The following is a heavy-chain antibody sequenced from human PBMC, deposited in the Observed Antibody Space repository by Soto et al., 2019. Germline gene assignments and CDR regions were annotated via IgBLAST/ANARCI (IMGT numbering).Heavy chain of an antibody. J-gene: IGHJ4*02. Sequence: LSLTCAISGDSVSSNSAAWNWIRQSPSRGLEWLGRTYYRSKWYNDYAVSVKSRITINPDTSKNQFSLQLNSVTPEDTAVYYCARDRPTRTTHNSSSFPNGFDYWGQGTLVTVSS. CDR3: ARDRPTRTTHNSSSFPNGFDY. V-gene: IGHV6-1*01. D-gene: IGHD6-6*01. CDR2: TYYRSKWYN. CDR1: GDSVSSNSAA.